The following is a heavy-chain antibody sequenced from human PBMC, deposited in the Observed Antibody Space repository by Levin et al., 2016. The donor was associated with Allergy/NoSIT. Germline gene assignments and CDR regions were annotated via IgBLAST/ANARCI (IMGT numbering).Heavy chain of an antibody. V-gene: IGHV3-23*01. CDR2: ITGGGGNT. J-gene: IGHJ4*02. Sequence: GESLKISCAASGFTFSTYAMSWVRQAPGKGLEWVSVITGGGGNTFSADSVKGRFTISRDNSKNTLFLQMNSLRAEDTAVYYCAKGQSEYCSGVKCYPFDYWGQGTLVTVSS. CDR3: AKGQSEYCSGVKCYPFDY. D-gene: IGHD2-15*01. CDR1: GFTFSTYA.